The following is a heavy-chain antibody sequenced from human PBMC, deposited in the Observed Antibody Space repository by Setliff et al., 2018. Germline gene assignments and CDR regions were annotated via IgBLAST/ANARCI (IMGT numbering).Heavy chain of an antibody. Sequence: ASVKVSCKASGGTFSSYAISWVRQAPGQGLEWKGGIIPILGIANYAQKLQGRVTMTTDTSTSTAYMVLRSLRSDDTAVYYCARDGISTVVPTNYWGQGTLVTVSS. J-gene: IGHJ4*02. D-gene: IGHD4-17*01. CDR2: IIPILGIA. CDR1: GGTFSSYA. CDR3: ARDGISTVVPTNY. V-gene: IGHV1-69*10.